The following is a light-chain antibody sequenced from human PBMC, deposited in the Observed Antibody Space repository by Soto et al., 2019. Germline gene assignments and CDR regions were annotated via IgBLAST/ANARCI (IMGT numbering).Light chain of an antibody. CDR3: CSYAGSYTWV. CDR2: AVN. CDR1: SSDDGDYNY. Sequence: QSALTQPRSVSGSPGQSVTISCTGTSSDDGDYNYVSWYQQHPGKAPKLLIYAVNMRPSGVPDRFSGSKSGNTASLTISGLQAEDEAEYSCCSYAGSYTWVFGGGTKLTVL. V-gene: IGLV2-11*01. J-gene: IGLJ3*02.